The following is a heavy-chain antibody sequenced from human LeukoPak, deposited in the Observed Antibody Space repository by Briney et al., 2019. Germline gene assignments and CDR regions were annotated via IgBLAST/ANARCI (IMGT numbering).Heavy chain of an antibody. J-gene: IGHJ6*03. CDR3: ARGLWLSYYYYYYMDV. Sequence: PSETLSLTCTVSGGSISSSTYYWGWIRQSSGKGLEWIGSIYYSGSTYYNPSLKSRDTISVDTSKNLFSLKLSSVTAADTAVYYCARGLWLSYYYYYYMDVWGKGTTVTVSS. D-gene: IGHD3-22*01. V-gene: IGHV4-39*07. CDR2: IYYSGST. CDR1: GGSISSSTYY.